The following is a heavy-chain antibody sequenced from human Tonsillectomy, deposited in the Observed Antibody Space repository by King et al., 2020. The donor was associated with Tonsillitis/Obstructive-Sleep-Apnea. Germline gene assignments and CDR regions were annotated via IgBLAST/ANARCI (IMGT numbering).Heavy chain of an antibody. V-gene: IGHV4-39*01. CDR1: GGSITRNTYY. Sequence: QLQESGPGLVKPSETLSLTCTVSGGSITRNTYYWGWIRQPPGKGLEWIWSVYYSGSTSYKPSLKSLVTISVDRSKNQFSMKLSSVTAADTAVYYCAGVRITIFGEVIIHDAFDIWGQGTLVSVSS. D-gene: IGHD3-3*01. CDR3: AGVRITIFGEVIIHDAFDI. J-gene: IGHJ3*02. CDR2: VYYSGST.